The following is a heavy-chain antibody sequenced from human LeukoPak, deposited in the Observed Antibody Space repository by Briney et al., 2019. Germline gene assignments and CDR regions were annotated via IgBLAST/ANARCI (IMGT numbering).Heavy chain of an antibody. D-gene: IGHD2-15*01. J-gene: IGHJ5*02. CDR1: GYRFINFW. Sequence: GESLKISCKGSGYRFINFWIGWVRQMPGKGLEWMGIIHPGDSDTRYSPSFQGQVTISADKSISTAYLQWSSLKASDTAMYYCARHPRYWNWFDPWGQGTLVTVSS. CDR3: ARHPRYWNWFDP. CDR2: IHPGDSDT. V-gene: IGHV5-51*01.